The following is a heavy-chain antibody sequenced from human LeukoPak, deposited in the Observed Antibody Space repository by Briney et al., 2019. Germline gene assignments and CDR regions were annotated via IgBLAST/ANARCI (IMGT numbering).Heavy chain of an antibody. J-gene: IGHJ4*02. V-gene: IGHV1-2*02. CDR3: ARVQDYDFWSGYYLPLLY. D-gene: IGHD3-3*01. CDR1: GYTFTGYY. CDR2: INPNSGGT. Sequence: ASVKVSCKASGYTFTGYYMHWVRQAPGQGLEWMGWINPNSGGTNYAQKFQGRVTMTSDTSISTAYMELSRLRSDDTAVYYCARVQDYDFWSGYYLPLLYWGQGTLVTVSS.